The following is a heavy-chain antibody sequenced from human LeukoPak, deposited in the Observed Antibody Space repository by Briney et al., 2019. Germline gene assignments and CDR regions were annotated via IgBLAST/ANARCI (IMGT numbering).Heavy chain of an antibody. CDR1: GGSIGSGGYS. D-gene: IGHD6-25*01. CDR2: IYYSGGT. V-gene: IGHV4-31*03. CDR3: ARLGSGENWFDP. J-gene: IGHJ5*02. Sequence: PQTLSLTCTVSGGSIGSGGYSWSWIRQHPGRGLEWIGYIYYSGGTHYNPSLKSRVTISEDMSKNQFSLKLSSVTAADTAVYYCARLGSGENWFDPWGQGTLVTVSS.